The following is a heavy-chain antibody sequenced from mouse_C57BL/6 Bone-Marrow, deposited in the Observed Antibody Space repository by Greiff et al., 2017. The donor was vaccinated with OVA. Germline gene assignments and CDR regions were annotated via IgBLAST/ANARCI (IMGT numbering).Heavy chain of an antibody. CDR3: TMGDYDDYYAMDY. CDR2: IDPEDGDT. CDR1: GFNIKDYY. Sequence: EVQLQQSGAELVRPGASVKLSCTASGFNIKDYYMHWVKQRPEQGLEWIGRIDPEDGDTEYAPKFQGKATMTADTSSNTAYLQLSSLTSEDTAVYYCTMGDYDDYYAMDYWGQGTSVTVSS. D-gene: IGHD2-4*01. J-gene: IGHJ4*01. V-gene: IGHV14-1*01.